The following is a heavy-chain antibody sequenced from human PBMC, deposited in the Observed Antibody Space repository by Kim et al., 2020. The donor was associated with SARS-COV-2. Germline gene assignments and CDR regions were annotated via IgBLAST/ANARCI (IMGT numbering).Heavy chain of an antibody. J-gene: IGHJ6*02. CDR1: GGSISSSSYY. Sequence: SETLSLTCTVSGGSISSSSYYWGWIRQPPGKGLEWIGSIYYSGSTYYNPSLKSRVTISVDTSKNQFSLKLSSVTAADTAVYYCALKTYSSSWYRLPYYYYYGMDVWGQGTTVTVSS. D-gene: IGHD6-13*01. V-gene: IGHV4-39*01. CDR3: ALKTYSSSWYRLPYYYYYGMDV. CDR2: IYYSGST.